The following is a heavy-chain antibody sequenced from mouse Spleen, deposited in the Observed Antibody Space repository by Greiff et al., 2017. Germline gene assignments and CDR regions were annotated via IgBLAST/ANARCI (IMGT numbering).Heavy chain of an antibody. V-gene: IGHV3-6*01. D-gene: IGHD3-2*01. Sequence: EVQLQESGPGLVKPSQSLSLTCSVTGYSITSGYYWNWIRQFPGNKLEWMGYISYDGSNNYNPSLKNRISITRDTSKNQFFLKLNSVTTEDTATYYCARDRTSRATYYAMDYWGQGTSVTVSS. CDR1: GYSITSGYY. J-gene: IGHJ4*01. CDR2: ISYDGSN. CDR3: ARDRTSRATYYAMDY.